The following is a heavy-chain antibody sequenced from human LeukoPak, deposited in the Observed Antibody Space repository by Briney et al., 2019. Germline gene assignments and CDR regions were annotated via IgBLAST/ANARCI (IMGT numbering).Heavy chain of an antibody. D-gene: IGHD1-26*01. CDR3: AKDAPTTNSFYFFDY. Sequence: GGSLRLSCAASGFTFTNYAMTWVRQAPGKGLEWISGISKSGDITFYADSVKGRFTISRDTSKSAVYLQINNLRAEDTAIYYCAKDAPTTNSFYFFDYWGQGALATVSS. CDR2: ISKSGDIT. J-gene: IGHJ4*02. V-gene: IGHV3-23*01. CDR1: GFTFTNYA.